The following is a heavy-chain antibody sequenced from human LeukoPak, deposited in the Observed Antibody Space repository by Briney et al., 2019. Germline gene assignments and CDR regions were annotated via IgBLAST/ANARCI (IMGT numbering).Heavy chain of an antibody. D-gene: IGHD4-17*01. Sequence: ASVKVSCKASGYTFTDYFMHWVRQAPGQGLEWMGWISAYNVNTNYAQKLQGRVTMTTDTSTSTAYMELRSLRSDDTAVYYCARVNFNGDSKWFDPWGQGTLVTVSS. CDR2: ISAYNVNT. CDR3: ARVNFNGDSKWFDP. V-gene: IGHV1-18*04. CDR1: GYTFTDYF. J-gene: IGHJ5*02.